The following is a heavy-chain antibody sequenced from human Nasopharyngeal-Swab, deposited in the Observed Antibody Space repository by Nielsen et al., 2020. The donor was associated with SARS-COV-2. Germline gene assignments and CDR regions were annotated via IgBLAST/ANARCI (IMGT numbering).Heavy chain of an antibody. J-gene: IGHJ5*02. CDR3: AGLLRQQPHHQFDP. Sequence: IRQCPWKGLEWIGYIYYSGSTNYNPSLKSRVTISVDTSKNQFSLKLSSVTAADTAVYYCAGLLRQQPHHQFDPWGQGTLVTVSS. CDR2: IYYSGST. D-gene: IGHD6-13*01. V-gene: IGHV4-59*01.